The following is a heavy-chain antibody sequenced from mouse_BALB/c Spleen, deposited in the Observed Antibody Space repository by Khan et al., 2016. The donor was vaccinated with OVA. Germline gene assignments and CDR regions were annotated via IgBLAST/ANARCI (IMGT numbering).Heavy chain of an antibody. J-gene: IGHJ3*01. CDR2: IYPGSDNT. V-gene: IGHV1-77*01. CDR1: GYTFTDYY. Sequence: VRLQQSGAQLARPGASVKLSCKASGYTFTDYYINWMRQRTGQGLEWIGEIYPGSDNTYYNEKFKGRATLTVDKSSSTAYMEFSSLTSEDSAVYFCAREWAAWFPYWGQGTLVTVSA. CDR3: AREWAAWFPY.